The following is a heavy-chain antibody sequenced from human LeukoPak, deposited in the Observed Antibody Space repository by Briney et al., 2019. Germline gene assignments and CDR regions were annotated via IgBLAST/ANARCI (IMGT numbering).Heavy chain of an antibody. J-gene: IGHJ4*02. CDR3: AKDGASSYYYDSSGYYGFDY. Sequence: GGSLRLSCAASGFTFSSYGMDWVRQAPGKGLEWVAVISYDGSNKYTADSVNGRFTISSDNSKNTLYLQMNSLIAEDTAVYYCAKDGASSYYYDSSGYYGFDYWGQGTLVTVSS. CDR2: ISYDGSNK. D-gene: IGHD3-22*01. V-gene: IGHV3-30*18. CDR1: GFTFSSYG.